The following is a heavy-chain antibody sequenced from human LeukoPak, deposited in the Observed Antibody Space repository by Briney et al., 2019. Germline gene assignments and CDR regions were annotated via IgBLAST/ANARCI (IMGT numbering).Heavy chain of an antibody. CDR2: IYYSGST. Sequence: SETLSLTCTVSGGSISSYYWSWIRQPPGKGLEWIGYIYYSGSTNYNPSLKSRVTISVDTSKNQFSLKLSSVTAADTAVYYCARDRRDYYYGMDVWGQGTTVTVSS. CDR1: GGSISSYY. J-gene: IGHJ6*02. V-gene: IGHV4-59*01. CDR3: ARDRRDYYYGMDV.